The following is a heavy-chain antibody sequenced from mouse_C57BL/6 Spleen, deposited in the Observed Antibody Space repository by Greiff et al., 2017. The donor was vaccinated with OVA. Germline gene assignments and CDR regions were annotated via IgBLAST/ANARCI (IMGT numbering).Heavy chain of an antibody. CDR3: ARESLGYFDY. V-gene: IGHV5-9*01. CDR1: GFTFSSYT. J-gene: IGHJ2*01. Sequence: DVKLVESGGGLVKPGGSLKLSCAASGFTFSSYTMSWVRQTPEKRLEWVATISGGGGNTYYPDSVKGRFTISRDNAKNTLYLQMSSLRSEDTALYYCARESLGYFDYWGQGTTLTVSS. CDR2: ISGGGGNT. D-gene: IGHD6-2*01.